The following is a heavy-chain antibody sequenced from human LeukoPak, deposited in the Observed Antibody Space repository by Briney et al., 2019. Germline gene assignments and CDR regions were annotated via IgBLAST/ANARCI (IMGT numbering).Heavy chain of an antibody. D-gene: IGHD1-26*01. V-gene: IGHV4-4*07. Sequence: SETLSLTCTVSGGSISSYYWSWIRQPAGKGLEWIGRIYTSGSTNYNPSPKSRVTMSVDTSKNQFSLKLSSVTAADTAVYYCARVRWELGAFDYWGQGTLVTVSS. CDR2: IYTSGST. CDR1: GGSISSYY. J-gene: IGHJ4*02. CDR3: ARVRWELGAFDY.